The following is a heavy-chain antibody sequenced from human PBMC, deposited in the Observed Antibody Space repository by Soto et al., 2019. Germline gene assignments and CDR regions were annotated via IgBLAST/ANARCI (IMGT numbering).Heavy chain of an antibody. CDR2: IYSGGST. CDR1: GFTVSSNY. V-gene: IGHV3-66*01. CDR3: ARDPYY. J-gene: IGHJ4*02. Sequence: EVQLVESGGGLVQPGGSLRLLCAVSGFTVSSNYMSWVRQAPGMGLEWVSVIYSGGSTYYADSVKGRFTISRDNSKNTLYLEMNSLRAEDTAVYYCARDPYYWGQGTLVTVSS.